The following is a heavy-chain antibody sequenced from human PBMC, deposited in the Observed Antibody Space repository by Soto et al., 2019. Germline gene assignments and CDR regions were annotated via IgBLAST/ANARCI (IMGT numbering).Heavy chain of an antibody. J-gene: IGHJ5*01. D-gene: IGHD5-12*01. CDR1: GGTFSSYT. V-gene: IGHV1-69*04. CDR3: ARDPSGYDFEEVWFDS. Sequence: ASVKVSCKASGGTFSSYTISWVRQAPGQGLEWMGRIIPILGIANYAQKFQGRVTITADKSTSTAYMELSSLRSEDTAVYYCARDPSGYDFEEVWFDSWGRGTLVTVSS. CDR2: IIPILGIA.